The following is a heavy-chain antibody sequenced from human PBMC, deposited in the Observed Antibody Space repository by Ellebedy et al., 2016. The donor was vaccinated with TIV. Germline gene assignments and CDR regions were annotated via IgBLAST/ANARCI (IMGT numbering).Heavy chain of an antibody. D-gene: IGHD6-25*01. CDR1: GYTLSNYW. V-gene: IGHV3-7*01. CDR2: IKPSGSET. CDR3: AAGSGFLAVP. Sequence: GESLKISCAASGYTLSNYWMNWVRQAPGKGLEWLANIKPSGSETYYVDSVKGRFTIARDNTKNSLFLQMNSLRDEDTGTYYCAAGSGFLAVPWGHGTLVTVSS. J-gene: IGHJ5*02.